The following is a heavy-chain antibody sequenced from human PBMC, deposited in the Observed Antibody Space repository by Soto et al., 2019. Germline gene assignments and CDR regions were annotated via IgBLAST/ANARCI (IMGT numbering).Heavy chain of an antibody. D-gene: IGHD6-19*01. CDR2: IKSKTDGGTT. J-gene: IGHJ4*02. V-gene: IGHV3-15*01. CDR3: TTGLPYSSGWYIFDY. Sequence: GGSLRLSCAASGFTFSNAWMSWVRQAPGKGLEWVGRIKSKTDGGTTDYAAPVKGRFTISRDDSKNTLYLQMNSLKTEDTAVYYCTTGLPYSSGWYIFDYWGQGALVTSPQ. CDR1: GFTFSNAW.